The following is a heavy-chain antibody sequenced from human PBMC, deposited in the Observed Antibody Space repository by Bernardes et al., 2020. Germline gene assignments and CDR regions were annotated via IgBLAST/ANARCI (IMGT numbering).Heavy chain of an antibody. J-gene: IGHJ6*02. D-gene: IGHD2-2*01. V-gene: IGHV4-59*01. Sequence: SETLSLTCTVSGGSISSYYWSWIRQPPGKGLEWIGYIYYSGSTNYNPSLKSRVTISVDTSKNQFSLKLSSVTAADTAVYYCARASATVGSTSWNYYYYYGMDVWGQGTTVTVSS. CDR3: ARASATVGSTSWNYYYYYGMDV. CDR1: GGSISSYY. CDR2: IYYSGST.